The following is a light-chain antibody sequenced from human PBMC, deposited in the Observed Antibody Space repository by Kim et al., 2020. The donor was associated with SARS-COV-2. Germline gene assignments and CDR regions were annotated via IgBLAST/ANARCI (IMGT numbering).Light chain of an antibody. J-gene: IGKJ5*01. Sequence: QLTQSPSSLSASVGDRVTITCRASQGIGSYLAWYQQKPGKAPKLLIYAASTLQSGVPSRFSGSGSATDFTLTITSLQPEDFATYYCQQLEYYPITFRQGTRLEIK. CDR1: QGIGSY. CDR2: AAS. CDR3: QQLEYYPIT. V-gene: IGKV1-9*01.